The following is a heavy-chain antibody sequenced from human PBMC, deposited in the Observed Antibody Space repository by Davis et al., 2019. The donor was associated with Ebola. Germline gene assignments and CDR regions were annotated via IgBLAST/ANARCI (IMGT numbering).Heavy chain of an antibody. CDR2: VSHSEREK. CDR3: ARAVFHEVLDY. Sequence: PGGSLRLSCATSGFPFSNYAMHWVRQTPDKGLEWVAVVSHSEREKFYADSVKGRFTISRDNSENTLYLQMNSLTADDTAVYYCARAVFHEVLDYWGQGTPVTVSS. J-gene: IGHJ4*02. D-gene: IGHD3-3*01. V-gene: IGHV3-30*04. CDR1: GFPFSNYA.